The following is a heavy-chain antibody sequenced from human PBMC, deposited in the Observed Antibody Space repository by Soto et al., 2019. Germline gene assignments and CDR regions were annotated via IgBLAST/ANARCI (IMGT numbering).Heavy chain of an antibody. J-gene: IGHJ6*03. Sequence: GGSLRLSCAASGFTFSSYAMSWVRQAPGKGLEWVSAISGSGGSTYYADFVKGRFTISRDNSKNTLYLQMNSLRAEDTAVYYCAKVGDYYYYYMDVWGKGTTVTVSS. D-gene: IGHD3-16*01. CDR1: GFTFSSYA. V-gene: IGHV3-23*01. CDR3: AKVGDYYYYYMDV. CDR2: ISGSGGST.